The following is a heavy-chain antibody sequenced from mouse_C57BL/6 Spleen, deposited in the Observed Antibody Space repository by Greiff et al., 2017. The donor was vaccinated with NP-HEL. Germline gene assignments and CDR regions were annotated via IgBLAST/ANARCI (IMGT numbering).Heavy chain of an antibody. CDR3: ARVYYYGSSDWYFDV. D-gene: IGHD1-1*01. J-gene: IGHJ1*03. CDR1: GYSITSGYY. V-gene: IGHV3-6*01. CDR2: ISYDGSN. Sequence: EVQLQESGPGLVKPSQSLSLTCSVTGYSITSGYYWNWIRQFPGNKLEWMGYISYDGSNNYNPSLKNRISITRDTSKNQFFLKLNSVTTEDTATYYCARVYYYGSSDWYFDVWGTGTTVTVSS.